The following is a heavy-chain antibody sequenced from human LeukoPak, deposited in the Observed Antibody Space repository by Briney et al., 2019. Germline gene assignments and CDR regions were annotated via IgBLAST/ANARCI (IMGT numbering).Heavy chain of an antibody. V-gene: IGHV1-46*01. CDR3: ARDNLVVVPAATSWWFDP. Sequence: ASVKVSCKASGYTFTSYYMHWVRQAPGQGLEWMGIINPSGGSTSYAQKFQGRVTMTRDTSTSTAYMELRSLRSEDTAVYYCARDNLVVVPAATSWWFDPWGQGTLVTVSS. D-gene: IGHD2-2*01. J-gene: IGHJ5*02. CDR1: GYTFTSYY. CDR2: INPSGGST.